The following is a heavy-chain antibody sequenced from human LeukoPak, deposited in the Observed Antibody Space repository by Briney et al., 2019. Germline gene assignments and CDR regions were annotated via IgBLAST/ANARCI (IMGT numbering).Heavy chain of an antibody. CDR3: ARDRDYDSSGYDDY. D-gene: IGHD3-22*01. J-gene: IGHJ4*02. CDR2: INPTGSST. V-gene: IGHV1-46*01. Sequence: GASVKVSCKASGYSFTSHYMHWVRQAPGQGLEWLGLINPTGSSTLYAQKFQGRVTMTRDMSTTTDYMELSSLRSDDTAVYYCARDRDYDSSGYDDYWGQGTLVTVSS. CDR1: GYSFTSHY.